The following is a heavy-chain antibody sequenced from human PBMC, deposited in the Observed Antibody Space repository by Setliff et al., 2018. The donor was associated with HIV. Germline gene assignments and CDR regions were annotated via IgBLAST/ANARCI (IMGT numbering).Heavy chain of an antibody. V-gene: IGHV3-15*01. J-gene: IGHJ6*03. Sequence: GGSLRLSCAASGFTFSNAWMNWVRQAPGKGMEWVGRIKSKTDGGTTDYAAPVKGRFTISRYDSKNTLYLQMNSLKTEDTAVYYCTRKVVPAAMGYYYYYMDVWGKGTTVTVSS. D-gene: IGHD2-2*01. CDR1: GFTFSNAW. CDR2: IKSKTDGGTT. CDR3: TRKVVPAAMGYYYYYMDV.